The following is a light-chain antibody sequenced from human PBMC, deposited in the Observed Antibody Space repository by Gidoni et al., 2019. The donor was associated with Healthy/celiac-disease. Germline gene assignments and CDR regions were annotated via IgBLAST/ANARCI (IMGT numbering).Light chain of an antibody. CDR1: SSDVGGYTY. J-gene: IGLJ2*01. V-gene: IGLV2-8*01. CDR2: EVS. CDR3: SSYAGSNSHMV. Sequence: QSALTQPPSASGSPGQSVTISCTGTSSDVGGYTYVSWYQQHPGKAPKLMLYEVSERPSGVPDRFSCSKSGNTASLTVSGLQAEDEADYYCSSYAGSNSHMVFGGGTKLTVL.